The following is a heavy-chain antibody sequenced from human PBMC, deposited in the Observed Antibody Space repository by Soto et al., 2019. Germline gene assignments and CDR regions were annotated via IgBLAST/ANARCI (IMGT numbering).Heavy chain of an antibody. CDR3: AKDRGSGWRAECLDY. CDR1: GFTFSNYT. J-gene: IGHJ4*02. CDR2: IAYDGSNQ. Sequence: GGSLRLSCEASGFTFSNYTMHWVRQSPGKGLEWVSVIAYDGSNQFYADSVKGRFTISRDNSKNTLYLQMNSLRAEDTAVYYCAKDRGSGWRAECLDYWGQGTLVTVSS. D-gene: IGHD6-19*01. V-gene: IGHV3-30-3*01.